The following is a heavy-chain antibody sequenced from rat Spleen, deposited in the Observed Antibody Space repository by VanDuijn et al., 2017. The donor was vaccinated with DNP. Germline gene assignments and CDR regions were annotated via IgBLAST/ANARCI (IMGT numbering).Heavy chain of an antibody. CDR3: TRSDGSYYYRYFDY. J-gene: IGHJ2*01. D-gene: IGHD1-12*02. Sequence: EVKLVESGGGLVQPGRSLKLSCAASGFNFNDHWMGWVRQAPGKGLEWVASITNTGGSTYYLDSVKGRFTISRDNAKSTLYLQMNSLRSEDTATYYCTRSDGSYYYRYFDYWGQGVMVTVSS. V-gene: IGHV5-31*01. CDR2: ITNTGGST. CDR1: GFNFNDHW.